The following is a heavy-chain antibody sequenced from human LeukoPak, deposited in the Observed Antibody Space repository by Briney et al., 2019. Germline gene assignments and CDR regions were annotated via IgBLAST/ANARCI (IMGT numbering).Heavy chain of an antibody. CDR2: SYISGST. V-gene: IGHV4-4*07. CDR1: GASISNYY. Sequence: SETLSLTCSVSGASISNYYWGWIRQPAGKGLEFIGRSYISGSTNYNPSLNSRVTMSVDTSKNQFSLRLSSVTAADTAVYYCARLTHGVDYWGQGTLVTVSS. CDR3: ARLTHGVDY. J-gene: IGHJ4*02.